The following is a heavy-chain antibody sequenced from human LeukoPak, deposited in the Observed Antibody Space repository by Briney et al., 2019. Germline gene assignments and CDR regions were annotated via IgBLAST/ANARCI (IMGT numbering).Heavy chain of an antibody. CDR1: GFTFSSYA. V-gene: IGHV3-30-3*01. CDR3: ARDGWIQLWGYYYGMDV. CDR2: ISYDGSNK. Sequence: GRSLRLSCAASGFTFSSYAMHWVRQAPGKGLEWVAVISYDGSNKYYADSVKGRFTISRDNSKNTLYLQMNSLRAEDTAVYYCARDGWIQLWGYYYGMDVWGQGTTVTVSS. D-gene: IGHD5-18*01. J-gene: IGHJ6*02.